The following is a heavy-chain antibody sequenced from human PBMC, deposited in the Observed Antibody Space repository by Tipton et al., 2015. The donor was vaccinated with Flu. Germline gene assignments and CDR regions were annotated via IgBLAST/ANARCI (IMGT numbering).Heavy chain of an antibody. Sequence: TLSLTCTVSGGSISSYYWSWIRQPPGRGLEWIGYIYYSGSTNYNPSLKSRVTISVDTSKNQFSLKLSSVTAADTAVYYCARAVPPPYSSGWDFDYWGQGTLVTVSS. V-gene: IGHV4-59*01. CDR2: IYYSGST. J-gene: IGHJ4*02. CDR1: GGSISSYY. D-gene: IGHD6-19*01. CDR3: ARAVPPPYSSGWDFDY.